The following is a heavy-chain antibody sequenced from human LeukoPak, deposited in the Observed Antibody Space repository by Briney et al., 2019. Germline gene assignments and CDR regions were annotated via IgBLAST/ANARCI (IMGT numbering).Heavy chain of an antibody. V-gene: IGHV1-69*06. CDR3: ARGHDSSGYYYHPFDY. D-gene: IGHD3-22*01. CDR2: IIPIFGTA. Sequence: SVKVSCKASGGTFSSYAISWVRQAPGQGLEWMGGIIPIFGTANYAQKFQGRVTITADKSTSTAYMELSSLRSEDTAVYYCARGHDSSGYYYHPFDYWGQGTLVTVSS. J-gene: IGHJ4*02. CDR1: GGTFSSYA.